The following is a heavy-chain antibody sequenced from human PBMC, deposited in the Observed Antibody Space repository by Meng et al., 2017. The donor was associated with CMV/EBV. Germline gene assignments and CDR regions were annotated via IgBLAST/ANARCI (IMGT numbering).Heavy chain of an antibody. CDR1: GGSISSSSYY. D-gene: IGHD4-17*01. Sequence: SETLSLTCTVSGGSISSSSYYWGWLRQPPGRGLEWIGSIYYSGSTYYNPSLKSRVTISVDTSKNQFSLKLSSVTAADTAVYYCARPHYANYFDYWGQGTLVTVSS. J-gene: IGHJ4*02. CDR3: ARPHYANYFDY. V-gene: IGHV4-39*01. CDR2: IYYSGST.